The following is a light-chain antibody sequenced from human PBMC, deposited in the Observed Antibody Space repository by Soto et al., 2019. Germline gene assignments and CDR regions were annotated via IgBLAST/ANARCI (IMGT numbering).Light chain of an antibody. J-gene: IGKJ3*01. Sequence: EIVLTQSPATLSLSPGERATLSCRASRSIGTYLAWYQQKPGQAPRLLMYGASNRATGIPARFSGSGSATDFTLNISSLEPADFAVYYCQQRSNWPFTFGPWTKVDIK. CDR2: GAS. CDR1: RSIGTY. CDR3: QQRSNWPFT. V-gene: IGKV3-11*01.